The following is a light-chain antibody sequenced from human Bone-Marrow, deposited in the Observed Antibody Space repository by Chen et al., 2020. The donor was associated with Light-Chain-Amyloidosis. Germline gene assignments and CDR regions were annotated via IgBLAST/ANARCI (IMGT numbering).Light chain of an antibody. V-gene: IGLV3-21*02. J-gene: IGLJ3*02. CDR3: EVWDRSSDRPV. Sequence: SYVLTQPSSVSVAPGQTATIACGGNNIGSTSVHWYQQPPGKAPLLVVYDDSDRPSGIPERLSGSNSGNTATRTISRVEAGDEADYYCEVWDRSSDRPVFGGGTKLTVL. CDR2: DDS. CDR1: NIGSTS.